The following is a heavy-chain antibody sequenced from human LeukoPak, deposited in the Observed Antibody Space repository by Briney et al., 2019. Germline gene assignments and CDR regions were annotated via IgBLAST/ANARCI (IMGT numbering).Heavy chain of an antibody. CDR1: GFTFSDYY. J-gene: IGHJ6*03. D-gene: IGHD6-13*01. CDR2: ISSSGSTI. Sequence: GGSLRLSCAASGFTFSDYYMSWIRQAPGKGLEWVSYISSSGSTIYYADSVKGRFTISRDNAKNSLYLQMNSLRAEDTALYHCARDLGAAAGRDYYYYMDVWGKGTTVTVSS. V-gene: IGHV3-11*01. CDR3: ARDLGAAAGRDYYYYMDV.